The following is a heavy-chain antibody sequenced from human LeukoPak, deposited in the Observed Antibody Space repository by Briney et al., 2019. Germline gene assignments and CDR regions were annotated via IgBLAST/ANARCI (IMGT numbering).Heavy chain of an antibody. CDR2: VNPNSGDT. CDR1: GYTFTGYY. Sequence: ASVKVSCKASGYTFTGYYLHWVRQAPGQGLEWMGCVNPNSGDTNYAQKFQGSVTMTTDTSTSTAYMELRSLRSDDTAVYYCARAPPYSGYDSKYYYYYYMDVWGKGTTVTVSS. D-gene: IGHD5-12*01. V-gene: IGHV1-2*02. CDR3: ARAPPYSGYDSKYYYYYYMDV. J-gene: IGHJ6*03.